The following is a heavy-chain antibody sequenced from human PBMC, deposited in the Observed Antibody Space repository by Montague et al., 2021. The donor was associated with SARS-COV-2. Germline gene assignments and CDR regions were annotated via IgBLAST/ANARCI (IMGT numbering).Heavy chain of an antibody. J-gene: IGHJ3*02. D-gene: IGHD3-9*01. CDR2: TYHRSKWSS. V-gene: IGHV6-1*01. Sequence: CAISGDSVSSKSFAWNWIRQSPSRGLECLGRTYHRSKWSSDYAEAVKRXLVITPDTSKNQVSLQLNSVIPEDTDVYFCASSGITLTGLDAFDIWGQGTMVTVSS. CDR3: ASSGITLTGLDAFDI. CDR1: GDSVSSKSFA.